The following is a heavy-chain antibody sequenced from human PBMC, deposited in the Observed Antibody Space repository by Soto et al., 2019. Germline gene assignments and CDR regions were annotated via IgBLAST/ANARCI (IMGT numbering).Heavy chain of an antibody. D-gene: IGHD2-15*01. CDR1: GGSISSDDYY. CDR2: IYYTGRT. J-gene: IGHJ4*02. V-gene: IGHV4-30-4*01. Sequence: SETLSLTCSVSGGSISSDDYYWTWIRQPPGEGLEWIGYIYYTGRTSSTPPLESRVTISIDTSKNQFSLKLSSVSAADTAVYYCAREGSSSPEYFDFWGPGTLVTGSS. CDR3: AREGSSSPEYFDF.